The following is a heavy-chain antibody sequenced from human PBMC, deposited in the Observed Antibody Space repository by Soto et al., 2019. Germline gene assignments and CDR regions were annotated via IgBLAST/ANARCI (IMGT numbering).Heavy chain of an antibody. J-gene: IGHJ6*02. Sequence: QVQLVESGGGVVQPGRSLRLSCAAYGFTFSSYGMHWVRQAPGKGLGWVAVISYDGSNKYYADSVKGRFTIARDNSKNTLYLQMNSLRAEDTAVYYCAKDWAGWELWPYYGIDVWCQGTTVTVSS. CDR1: GFTFSSYG. CDR3: AKDWAGWELWPYYGIDV. CDR2: ISYDGSNK. D-gene: IGHD1-26*01. V-gene: IGHV3-30*18.